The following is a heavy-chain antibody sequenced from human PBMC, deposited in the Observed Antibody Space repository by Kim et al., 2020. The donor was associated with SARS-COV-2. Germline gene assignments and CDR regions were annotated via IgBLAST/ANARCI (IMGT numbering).Heavy chain of an antibody. CDR1: GGSISSYY. Sequence: SETLSLTCTVPGGSISSYYWSWIRQPPGTGLEWIGYNHYSGSTNYNPTLKSRVTISVDTSKNQFSLKLSSVTAADTAVYYCARDRIAATALWGQGTLVTVST. CDR2: NHYSGST. D-gene: IGHD6-25*01. CDR3: ARDRIAATAL. V-gene: IGHV4-59*01. J-gene: IGHJ4*02.